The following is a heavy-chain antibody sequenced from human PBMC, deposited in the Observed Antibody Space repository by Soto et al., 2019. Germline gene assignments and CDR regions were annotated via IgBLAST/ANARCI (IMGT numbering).Heavy chain of an antibody. Sequence: PSETLSLTCTVSGGSISSSSYYWGWIRQPPGKGLEWIGSIYYSGSTYYNPSLKSRVTISVDTSKNQFSLKLSSVTAADTAVYYCATRGDIVVVPAVKFNWNYVTEDAFDIWGQGTMVTVSS. CDR1: GGSISSSSYY. V-gene: IGHV4-39*01. CDR3: ATRGDIVVVPAVKFNWNYVTEDAFDI. J-gene: IGHJ3*02. D-gene: IGHD2-2*01. CDR2: IYYSGST.